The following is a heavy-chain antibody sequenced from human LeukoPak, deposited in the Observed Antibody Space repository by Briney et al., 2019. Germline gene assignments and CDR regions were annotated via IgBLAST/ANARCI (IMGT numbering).Heavy chain of an antibody. V-gene: IGHV3-23*01. Sequence: PGGSLRLSCAASGFTFSSYAMSWVRQAPGKGLEWVSAISGSGGSTYYADSVKGRFTISRDNSKNTLYLQMNSLRAEDTAVYYCARAWWELPNYYYYGMDVWGQGTTVTVSS. CDR3: ARAWWELPNYYYYGMDV. J-gene: IGHJ6*02. D-gene: IGHD1-26*01. CDR1: GFTFSSYA. CDR2: ISGSGGST.